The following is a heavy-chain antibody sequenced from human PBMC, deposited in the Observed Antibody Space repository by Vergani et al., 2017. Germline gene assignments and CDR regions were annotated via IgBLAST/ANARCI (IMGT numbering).Heavy chain of an antibody. Sequence: EVQLLESGGGLVQPGGSLRLSCAASGFTFSNYAMSWVRQAPGKGLEWVSTTSGSGGSTYYADSLKGRFTISRDNSKNTLYLQMNSLQAEDTAVYYCAKDVPRPEYYYYGMDVWGQGTTVTVSS. V-gene: IGHV3-23*01. D-gene: IGHD6-6*01. CDR3: AKDVPRPEYYYYGMDV. J-gene: IGHJ6*02. CDR1: GFTFSNYA. CDR2: TSGSGGST.